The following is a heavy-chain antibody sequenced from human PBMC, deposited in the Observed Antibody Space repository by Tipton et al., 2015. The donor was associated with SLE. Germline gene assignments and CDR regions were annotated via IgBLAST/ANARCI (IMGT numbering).Heavy chain of an antibody. V-gene: IGHV4-61*02. Sequence: TLSLTCTVSGGSISSGSYYWSWIRQPAGKGLEWIGRIYTSGSTNYNPSLKSRVTISVDTSKNQFSLKLSSVTAADTAVYYCARHAPGQNFDYWGQGTLVTVSS. J-gene: IGHJ4*02. CDR1: GGSISSGSYY. CDR2: IYTSGST. CDR3: ARHAPGQNFDY. D-gene: IGHD3-10*01.